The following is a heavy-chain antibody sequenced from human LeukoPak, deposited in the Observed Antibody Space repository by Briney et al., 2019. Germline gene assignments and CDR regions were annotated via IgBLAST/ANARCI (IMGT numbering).Heavy chain of an antibody. Sequence: SETLSLTCTVSGGSISSNNYYWGWIRQPPGKGLEWIGSIYCSGRTYYNPSLKSRVTISVDTSKNQFSLRLSSVTAADTAVYYCVNSSPGGGWLVSGNFDYWGQGTLVTVSS. CDR1: GGSISSNNYY. V-gene: IGHV4-39*01. CDR2: IYCSGRT. J-gene: IGHJ4*02. CDR3: VNSSPGGGWLVSGNFDY. D-gene: IGHD6-19*01.